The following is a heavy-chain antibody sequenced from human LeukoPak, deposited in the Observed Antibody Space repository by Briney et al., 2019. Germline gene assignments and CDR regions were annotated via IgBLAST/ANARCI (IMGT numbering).Heavy chain of an antibody. Sequence: SETLSLTCTVSGGSISSYFWSWIRQPPGKGLEFIGYFYYSGSTNYNPSLKSRVTISVDMSKNQFSLTLSSVPAADTAVYYCARSGDISRNYYFYHGMDVWGQGTTVTVSS. CDR2: FYYSGST. CDR1: GGSISSYF. D-gene: IGHD2-15*01. V-gene: IGHV4-59*08. J-gene: IGHJ6*02. CDR3: ARSGDISRNYYFYHGMDV.